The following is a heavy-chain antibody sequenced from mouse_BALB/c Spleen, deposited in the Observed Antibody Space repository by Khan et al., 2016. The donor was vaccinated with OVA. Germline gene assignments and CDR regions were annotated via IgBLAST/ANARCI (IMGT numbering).Heavy chain of an antibody. J-gene: IGHJ3*01. D-gene: IGHD1-1*01. CDR1: GYTFTSYY. CDR2: INPSNGGT. V-gene: IGHV1S81*02. Sequence: QVRLQQSGAELVKPGASVKLSCKASGYTFTSYYMYWVKQRPGQGLEWIGEINPSNGGTNDNEKFKNKATLTVDKSSSTAYMELSSLTSEDSAVYYCTRGGYGSPFAYWGQGTLVTVSA. CDR3: TRGGYGSPFAY.